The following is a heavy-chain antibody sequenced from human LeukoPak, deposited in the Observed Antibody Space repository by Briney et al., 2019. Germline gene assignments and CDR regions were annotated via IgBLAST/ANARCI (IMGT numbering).Heavy chain of an antibody. J-gene: IGHJ4*02. CDR2: INHSGST. CDR3: ARDGVGSYVY. D-gene: IGHD1-26*01. CDR1: GGSFSGYY. V-gene: IGHV4-34*01. Sequence: SETLSLTCAVYGGSFSGYYWSWIRQPPGKGLEWIGEINHSGSTNYNPSLKSRVTISVDTSKNQFSLKLSSVTAADTAVYYCARDGVGSYVYWGQGTLVTVSS.